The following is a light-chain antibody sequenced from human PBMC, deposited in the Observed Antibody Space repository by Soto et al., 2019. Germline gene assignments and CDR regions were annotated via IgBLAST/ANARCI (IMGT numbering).Light chain of an antibody. CDR2: EVS. Sequence: QSVLTQPPSVSGSPGQSVTISCTGTSSDIGSYVRVSWYQQPPGTAPKLVIYEVSNRPSGVPDRFSGSKSGNTASLTISGLQAEDEADYYCSSYTSSITLVFGGGTKLTVL. J-gene: IGLJ2*01. CDR1: SSDIGSYVR. CDR3: SSYTSSITLV. V-gene: IGLV2-18*02.